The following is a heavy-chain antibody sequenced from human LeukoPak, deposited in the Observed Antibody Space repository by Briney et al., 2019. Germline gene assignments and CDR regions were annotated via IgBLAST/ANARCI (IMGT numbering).Heavy chain of an antibody. V-gene: IGHV4-59*01. Sequence: SETLSLTCTVSGVSISSYYWSWIRQPPGKGLEWIGYIYYSGSTNYNPSIKCRVTISVDTSKNQFSLMLSSVTAADTAVYYCARYPLHPEPYYYGSGSYGAFDIWGQGTMVTVSS. CDR1: GVSISSYY. CDR2: IYYSGST. CDR3: ARYPLHPEPYYYGSGSYGAFDI. D-gene: IGHD3-10*01. J-gene: IGHJ3*02.